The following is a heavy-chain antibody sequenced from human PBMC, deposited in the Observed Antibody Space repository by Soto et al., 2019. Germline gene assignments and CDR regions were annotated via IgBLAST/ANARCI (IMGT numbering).Heavy chain of an antibody. Sequence: QLQLVQSGAEVERPGASVRVSCKAYGYPFSKSGISWIRQAPGQGLEWMGLIKPDNGDTNYAQKFQGRVTMTTDTSSNTAYMELRGLRSDDTAVYYCATSYESGFDPWGQGTLVSVSS. CDR2: IKPDNGDT. V-gene: IGHV1-18*04. CDR3: ATSYESGFDP. J-gene: IGHJ5*02. CDR1: GYPFSKSG. D-gene: IGHD5-12*01.